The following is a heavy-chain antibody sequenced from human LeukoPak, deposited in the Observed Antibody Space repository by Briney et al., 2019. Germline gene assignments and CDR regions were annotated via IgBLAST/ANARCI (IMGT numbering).Heavy chain of an antibody. D-gene: IGHD7-27*01. J-gene: IGHJ4*02. CDR1: GFAFSDFS. CDR3: ARDDNWGFDY. CDR2: TRGSGSGMGSGN. V-gene: IGHV3-21*05. Sequence: GGSLRLSCAASGFAFSDFSMNWVRQAPGKGLEWVANTRGSGSGMGSGNYSAVSVKGRFTISRDDAKNSLYLQMNSLRAEDTAFYYCARDDNWGFDYWGQGALVTVSS.